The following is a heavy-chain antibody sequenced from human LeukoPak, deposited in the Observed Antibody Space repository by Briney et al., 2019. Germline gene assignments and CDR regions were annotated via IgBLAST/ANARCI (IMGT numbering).Heavy chain of an antibody. J-gene: IGHJ4*02. V-gene: IGHV3-23*01. CDR1: GFTFSDYW. CDR2: ISGSGGST. D-gene: IGHD1-26*01. Sequence: GGSLRLSCAASGFTFSDYWMSWVRQAPGKGLEWVSAISGSGGSTYYADSVKGRFTISRDNSKNTLYLQMNSLRAEDTAVYYCAKSMGATLGFDYWGQGTLVTVSS. CDR3: AKSMGATLGFDY.